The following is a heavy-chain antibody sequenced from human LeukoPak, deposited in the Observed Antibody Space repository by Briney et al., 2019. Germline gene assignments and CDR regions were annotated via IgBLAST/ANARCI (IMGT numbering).Heavy chain of an antibody. J-gene: IGHJ5*02. CDR1: GGSFSGYY. V-gene: IGHV4-34*01. CDR3: ARRSSGWYVSLNWFDP. D-gene: IGHD6-19*01. CDR2: INHSGST. Sequence: SETLSLTCAVYGGSFSGYYWSWIRQPPGKGLEWIGEINHSGSTNYNPSLKSRVTISVDTSKNQFSLKLSSVTAADTAVYYCARRSSGWYVSLNWFDPWGQGTLVTVSS.